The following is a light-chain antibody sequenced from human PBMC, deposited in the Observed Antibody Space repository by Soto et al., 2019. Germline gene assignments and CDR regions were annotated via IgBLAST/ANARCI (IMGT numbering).Light chain of an antibody. Sequence: EIVLTQSPGTLSLSPGERATLSCRASQSVSSSYLAWYQQKPGQAPRLLIYGASTRATGIPDRFSGSGSGTDFTLTISRLEPEDFAVYYCQQYGGSPPSPFGQGTKLEIK. V-gene: IGKV3-20*01. CDR3: QQYGGSPPSP. CDR1: QSVSSSY. CDR2: GAS. J-gene: IGKJ2*01.